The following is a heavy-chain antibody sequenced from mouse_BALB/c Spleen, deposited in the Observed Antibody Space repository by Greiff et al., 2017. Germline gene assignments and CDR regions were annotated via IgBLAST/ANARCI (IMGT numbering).Heavy chain of an antibody. Sequence: EVRVVESGGGLVQPGGSRKLSCAASGFTFSSFGMHWVRQAPEKGLEWVAYISSGSSTIYYADTVKGRFTISRDNPKNTLFLQMTSLRSEDTAMYYCAREGTTVVALYYYAMDYWGQGTSVTVSS. D-gene: IGHD1-1*01. CDR1: GFTFSSFG. V-gene: IGHV5-17*02. CDR2: ISSGSSTI. CDR3: AREGTTVVALYYYAMDY. J-gene: IGHJ4*01.